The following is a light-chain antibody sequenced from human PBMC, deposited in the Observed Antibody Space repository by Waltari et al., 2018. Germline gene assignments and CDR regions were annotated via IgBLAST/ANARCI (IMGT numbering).Light chain of an antibody. CDR2: EVS. V-gene: IGLV2-23*02. CDR3: CSYAGSSTWV. Sequence: QSALTQSASVSGSPGQSITISCTGTSSDVGSYNLVSWYQQHPGKAPKFMIYEVSKRPSGVSNRFSGSKSGNTASLTISGLQAEDEADYYCCSYAGSSTWVFGGGTKLTVL. J-gene: IGLJ3*02. CDR1: SSDVGSYNL.